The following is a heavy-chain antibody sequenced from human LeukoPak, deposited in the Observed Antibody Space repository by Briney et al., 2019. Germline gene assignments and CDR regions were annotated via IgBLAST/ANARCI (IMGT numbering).Heavy chain of an antibody. CDR3: ARENWKSIDY. D-gene: IGHD1-1*01. J-gene: IGHJ4*02. V-gene: IGHV3-33*01. CDR2: IWYDESNE. CDR1: GFTFSSFV. Sequence: GGSLRLSCAASGFTFSSFVMHWVRQAPGKGLEWVAVIWYDESNEYYADSVKGRFTISRDNSKNTLYLQMNSLRVEDTAVYYCARENWKSIDYWGQGTLVTVSS.